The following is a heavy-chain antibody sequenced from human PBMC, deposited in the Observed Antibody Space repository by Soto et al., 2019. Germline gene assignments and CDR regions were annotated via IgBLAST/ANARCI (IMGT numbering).Heavy chain of an antibody. V-gene: IGHV3-15*01. Sequence: EVQLVESGGRLVQPGGSLRLSCDASGFSVTYAWMSWVRQAPGKGLEWLGRIRSKADGGTADYVTPVEGRFTFSRDESKNTLYLQMNSLKTEDTAVYYCTTDKPSCSGGRSLSLGFDPWGQGTVVTVSS. CDR2: IRSKADGGTA. D-gene: IGHD2-15*01. CDR1: GFSVTYAW. CDR3: TTDKPSCSGGRSLSLGFDP. J-gene: IGHJ5*02.